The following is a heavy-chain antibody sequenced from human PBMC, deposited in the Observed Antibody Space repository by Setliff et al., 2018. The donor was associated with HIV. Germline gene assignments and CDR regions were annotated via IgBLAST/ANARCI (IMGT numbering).Heavy chain of an antibody. CDR1: GGSFSGDY. CDR2: IHSSGST. D-gene: IGHD3-3*01. V-gene: IGHV4-34*01. CDR3: ARDRIWKGYYDY. J-gene: IGHJ4*02. Sequence: PSETLSLTCAVYGGSFSGDYWVWIRQSPGKGLEWIGNIHSSGSTYYNPSLKSRVFISVDLSINQFSLKLHSVTAADTAVYYCARDRIWKGYYDYWGQGTLVTVSS.